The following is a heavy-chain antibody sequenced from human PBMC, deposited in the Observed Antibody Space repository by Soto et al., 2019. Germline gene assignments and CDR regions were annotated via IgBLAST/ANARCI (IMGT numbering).Heavy chain of an antibody. Sequence: QVQLQESGPGLVKPSETLSLTCTVSGGSISSYYWSWIRQPPGKGLEWIGYIYYSGSTNYNPSLKSRVTISVDTSKRQFSLKLSSVTAADTAVYYCARGGSRWLRLDSDFDYWGQGTLVTVSS. D-gene: IGHD5-12*01. J-gene: IGHJ4*02. V-gene: IGHV4-59*08. CDR2: IYYSGST. CDR1: GGSISSYY. CDR3: ARGGSRWLRLDSDFDY.